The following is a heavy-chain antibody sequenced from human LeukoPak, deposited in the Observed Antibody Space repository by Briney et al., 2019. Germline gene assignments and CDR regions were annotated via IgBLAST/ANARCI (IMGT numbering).Heavy chain of an antibody. CDR3: AREGPSYDFWSGYYRPYYFDY. CDR2: ISSSKSYI. V-gene: IGHV3-21*01. CDR1: GFTFRRYS. D-gene: IGHD3-3*01. J-gene: IGHJ4*02. Sequence: GALRLFCAGSGFTFRRYSINLVRQAPGKGLEWGSSISSSKSYIYYADSVKGRFTISRDNAKNSLYLQMNSLRAEDTAVYYCAREGPSYDFWSGYYRPYYFDYWGQGTLVTVSS.